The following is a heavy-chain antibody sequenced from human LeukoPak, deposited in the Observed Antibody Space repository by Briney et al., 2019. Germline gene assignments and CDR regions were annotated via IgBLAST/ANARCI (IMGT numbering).Heavy chain of an antibody. CDR2: ISSSSSYI. CDR3: ARGAYCSGTSCFFEFDY. CDR1: GFTFSSYS. V-gene: IGHV3-21*01. J-gene: IGHJ4*02. D-gene: IGHD2-2*01. Sequence: PGGSLRLSCAASGFTFSSYSMNWVRQAPGKGLEWVSSISSSSSYIYYADSVKGRFTISRDSAKNSLYLQMNSLRAEDTAVYYCARGAYCSGTSCFFEFDYWGQGTLVTVSS.